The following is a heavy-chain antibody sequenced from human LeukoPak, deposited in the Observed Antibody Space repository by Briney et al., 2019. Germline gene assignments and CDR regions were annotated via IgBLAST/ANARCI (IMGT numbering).Heavy chain of an antibody. CDR2: IYHSGST. V-gene: IGHV4-39*07. J-gene: IGHJ4*02. CDR1: GGSISSSSYY. D-gene: IGHD6-6*01. Sequence: SETLSLTCTVSGGSISSSSYYWGWIRQPPGKGLEWIGTIYHSGSTYYNPSLKSRVTISIDTSKNQFSLKLSSVTAADTAVYYCARDRGRISSSASDYWGQGTLVTVSS. CDR3: ARDRGRISSSASDY.